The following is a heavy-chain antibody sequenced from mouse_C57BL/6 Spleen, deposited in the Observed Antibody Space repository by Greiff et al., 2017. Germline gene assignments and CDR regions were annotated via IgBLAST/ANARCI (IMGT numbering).Heavy chain of an antibody. Sequence: EVKLEESGGGLVQPGGSMKLSRVASGFTFSNYWMNWVRQSPEKGLEWVAQIRLKSDNYATHYAESVKGRFTISRDDSKSSVYLHMHNLRAEDTGVYYCTDVPSWFAYWGQGTLVTVSA. CDR2: IRLKSDNYAT. CDR3: TDVPSWFAY. D-gene: IGHD5-1*01. J-gene: IGHJ3*01. V-gene: IGHV6-3*01. CDR1: GFTFSNYW.